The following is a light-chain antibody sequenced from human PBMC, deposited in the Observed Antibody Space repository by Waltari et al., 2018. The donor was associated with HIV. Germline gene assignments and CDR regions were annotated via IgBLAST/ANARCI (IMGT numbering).Light chain of an antibody. J-gene: IGLJ2*01. CDR3: SSYDNNNNYVI. CDR1: SRDVGASNY. CDR2: EVT. Sequence: QSALTQPRSVSGSPGQSVTISCTGTSRDVGASNYVSWYQQHPGKAPKLIIDEVTKRPPGIPGRFSASRAGNTASLTVSGLQAEDEADYYCSSYDNNNNYVIFGGGTKLTVL. V-gene: IGLV2-8*01.